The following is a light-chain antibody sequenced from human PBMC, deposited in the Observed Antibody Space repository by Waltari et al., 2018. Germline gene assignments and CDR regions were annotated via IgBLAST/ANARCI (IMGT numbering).Light chain of an antibody. J-gene: IGKJ1*01. Sequence: EIVLTQSPDFQSVTPEEIVNITCRASQSIGSRLHWFQQKPNQSPKLLIKYASQSISGVPSRFSCSGSGTDFTLTINSLEAEDAAVYYCHQIASLPRTFGPGTKVEIK. V-gene: IGKV6D-21*02. CDR2: YAS. CDR3: HQIASLPRT. CDR1: QSIGSR.